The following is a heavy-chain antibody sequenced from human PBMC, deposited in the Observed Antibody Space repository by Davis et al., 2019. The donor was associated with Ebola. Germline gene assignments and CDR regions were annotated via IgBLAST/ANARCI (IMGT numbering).Heavy chain of an antibody. V-gene: IGHV4-34*01. J-gene: IGHJ4*02. CDR3: ARADIVVVVAAFDY. CDR1: GGSFSGYY. CDR2: INHSGST. Sequence: SETLSLTCAVYGGSFSGYYWSWIRQPPGKGLEWIGEINHSGSTNYNPSLKSQVTIAVDTSKNQFSLKLSSVTAADTAVYYCARADIVVVVAAFDYWGQGTLVTVSS. D-gene: IGHD2-15*01.